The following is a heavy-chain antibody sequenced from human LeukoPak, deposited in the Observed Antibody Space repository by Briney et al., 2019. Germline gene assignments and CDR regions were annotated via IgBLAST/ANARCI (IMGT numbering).Heavy chain of an antibody. CDR2: TYYRSKWYI. CDR3: AKSYSYYTEYYFDY. Sequence: SQTLSLTCAISGDTVSSNTAAWHWIRQSPSRGLEWLGRTYYRSKWYIDYAISVKSRIIINPDTSKNQFSLQLSSVTPEDTAVYYCAKSYSYYTEYYFDYWGQGTLVTVSS. CDR1: GDTVSSNTAA. V-gene: IGHV6-1*01. J-gene: IGHJ4*02. D-gene: IGHD3-10*01.